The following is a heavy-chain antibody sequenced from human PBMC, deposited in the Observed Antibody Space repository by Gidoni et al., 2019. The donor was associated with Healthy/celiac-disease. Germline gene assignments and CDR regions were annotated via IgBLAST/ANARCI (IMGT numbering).Heavy chain of an antibody. D-gene: IGHD2-8*01. V-gene: IGHV4-39*01. Sequence: QLQLQESGPGLVKPSETLSLTCTVSGGSISSSSYYWGWIRQPPGKGLEWIGSIYYSGSTYYNPSLKSRVTISVDTSKNQFSLKLSSVTAADTTVYYCAVLKPSPGWFDPWGQGTLVTVSS. J-gene: IGHJ5*02. CDR1: GGSISSSSYY. CDR2: IYYSGST. CDR3: AVLKPSPGWFDP.